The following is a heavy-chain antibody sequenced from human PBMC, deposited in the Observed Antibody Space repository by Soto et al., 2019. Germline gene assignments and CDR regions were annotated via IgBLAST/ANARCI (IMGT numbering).Heavy chain of an antibody. CDR1: GYTFTSYD. CDR3: ARGDDYIWGSYRYTRYYYMDV. V-gene: IGHV1-8*01. D-gene: IGHD3-16*02. Sequence: VASVKVSCKASGYTFTSYDINWVRQATGQGLEWMGWMNPNSGNTGYAQKFQGRVTMTRNTSISTAYMELSSLRSEDTAVYYCARGDDYIWGSYRYTRYYYMDVWGKGTTVTVSS. CDR2: MNPNSGNT. J-gene: IGHJ6*03.